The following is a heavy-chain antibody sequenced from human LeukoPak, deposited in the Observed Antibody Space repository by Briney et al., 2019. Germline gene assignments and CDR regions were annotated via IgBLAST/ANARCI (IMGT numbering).Heavy chain of an antibody. V-gene: IGHV3-49*03. CDR3: TKDTYPPPTILHWGYFDY. CDR1: GFTFGDYA. D-gene: IGHD3-16*01. CDR2: IRSKAYGGTT. J-gene: IGHJ4*02. Sequence: PGGSLRLSCTASGFTFGDYAMSWFRQAPGKGLEWVGFIRSKAYGGTTEYAASVKGRFTISRDDSKSIAYLQMNSLKTEDTAVYYCTKDTYPPPTILHWGYFDYWGQGTLVTVSS.